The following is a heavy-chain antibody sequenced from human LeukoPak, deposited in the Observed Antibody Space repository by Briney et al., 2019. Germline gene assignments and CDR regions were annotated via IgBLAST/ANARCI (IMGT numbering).Heavy chain of an antibody. J-gene: IGHJ6*02. CDR1: GGSISSGSYY. V-gene: IGHV4-61*02. D-gene: IGHD2-15*01. CDR2: IYTSGST. CDR3: ARDSYSVPTRGSYYYYYYGMDV. Sequence: PSQTLSLTCTVSGGSISSGSYYWGWLRQPAGTGLEWLGRIYTSGSTNDNPSLKSRVTISVDTYKNQFSLKRSSVTAADTAVYYCARDSYSVPTRGSYYYYYYGMDVWGQGTTVTVSS.